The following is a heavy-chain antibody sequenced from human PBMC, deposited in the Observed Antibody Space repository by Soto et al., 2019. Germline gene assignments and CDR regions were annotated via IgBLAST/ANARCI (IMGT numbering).Heavy chain of an antibody. CDR2: IYYGGST. V-gene: IGHV4-59*08. J-gene: IGHJ4*02. CDR1: RGVVIGCY. D-gene: IGHD4-4*01. CDR3: ARHSNRNYGLYYFDY. Sequence: LSGAVGRGVVIGCYWILIQQSPGKGLEWIGYIYYGGSTKYKPSLKSRVTMSVDTSKNQFSLKVSSATAADTAVYYCARHSNRNYGLYYFDYWGLGALVTVSS.